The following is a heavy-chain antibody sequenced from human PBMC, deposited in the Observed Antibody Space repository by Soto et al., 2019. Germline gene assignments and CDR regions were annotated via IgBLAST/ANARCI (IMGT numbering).Heavy chain of an antibody. V-gene: IGHV4-39*01. D-gene: IGHD3-16*01. Sequence: SETLSLTCTVSGGSISSRDSYWGWIRQPPGKGLEWIGSFHYSGSTYYNPSLKRRVTISVDTSKNQLSLRVTSVTAADTAVYYCARGFGRSHFDYWGQGTLVTVSS. CDR2: FHYSGST. J-gene: IGHJ4*02. CDR3: ARGFGRSHFDY. CDR1: GGSISSRDSY.